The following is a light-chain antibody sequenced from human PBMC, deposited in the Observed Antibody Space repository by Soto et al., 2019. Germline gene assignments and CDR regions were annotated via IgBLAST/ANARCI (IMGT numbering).Light chain of an antibody. Sequence: QSALPQPPSASGTPGQRVTISCSGSSSNIGSNTVNWYQQLPGTAPKLLIYSNNQRPSGVPDRFSGSKSGTSASLAISGLQSEDEADYYCAAWDDSLNGVFGTGTKVTVL. J-gene: IGLJ1*01. V-gene: IGLV1-44*01. CDR3: AAWDDSLNGV. CDR2: SNN. CDR1: SSNIGSNT.